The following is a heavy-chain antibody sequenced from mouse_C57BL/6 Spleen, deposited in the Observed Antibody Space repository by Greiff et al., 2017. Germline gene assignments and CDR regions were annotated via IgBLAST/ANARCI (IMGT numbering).Heavy chain of an antibody. CDR1: GYTFTSYW. Sequence: QVQLQQPGAELVMPGASVKLSCKASGYTFTSYWMHWVKQRPGQGLEWIGEIDPSDSYTNYNQKFKGKSTLTVDKSSSTAYMQLSSLTSEDSAVXYCARGTSAWFAYWGQGTLVTVSA. V-gene: IGHV1-69*01. CDR3: ARGTSAWFAY. CDR2: IDPSDSYT. J-gene: IGHJ3*01. D-gene: IGHD3-3*01.